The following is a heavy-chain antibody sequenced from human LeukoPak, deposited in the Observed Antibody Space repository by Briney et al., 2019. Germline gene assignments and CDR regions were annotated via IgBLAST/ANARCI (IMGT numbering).Heavy chain of an antibody. J-gene: IGHJ5*02. CDR3: ARGYSRQLGGPNWFDP. D-gene: IGHD6-6*01. CDR2: INHSGST. V-gene: IGHV4-34*01. CDR1: GGSFSGYY. Sequence: SETLSLTCAVYGGSFSGYYWSWIRQPPGKGLEWIGEINHSGSTNYNPSLKSRVTISVDTSKNQFSLKLRSVTAADTAVYYCARGYSRQLGGPNWFDPWGQGTLVTVSS.